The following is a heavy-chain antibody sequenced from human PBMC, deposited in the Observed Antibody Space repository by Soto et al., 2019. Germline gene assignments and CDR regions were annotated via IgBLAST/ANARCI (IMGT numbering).Heavy chain of an antibody. J-gene: IGHJ5*02. CDR1: GGSISSGDYY. CDR3: ARGGNYHELVSDL. CDR2: IYYTGST. V-gene: IGHV4-31*11. Sequence: QVQLQESGPGLVKPSQTLSLTCAVSGGSISSGDYYWGWIHQFPGKGLEWIGYIYYTGSTYYNPSLKSRITISVDTSKNQFSLKLTSVTAADTAVYYCARGGNYHELVSDLWGQGTLVTVSS. D-gene: IGHD3-16*02.